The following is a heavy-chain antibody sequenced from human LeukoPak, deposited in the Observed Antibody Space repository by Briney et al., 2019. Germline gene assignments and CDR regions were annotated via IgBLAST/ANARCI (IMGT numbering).Heavy chain of an antibody. CDR2: IYYGGST. V-gene: IGHV4-59*01. D-gene: IGHD6-6*01. Sequence: SETLSLTCTVSGGSISSYYWSWIRQPPGKGLEWIGYIYYGGSTNYNPSLKSRVTISVDTSKNQFSLKLSSVTAADTAVYYCARWVYSSSSYDYWGQGTLVTVSS. CDR3: ARWVYSSSSYDY. J-gene: IGHJ4*02. CDR1: GGSISSYY.